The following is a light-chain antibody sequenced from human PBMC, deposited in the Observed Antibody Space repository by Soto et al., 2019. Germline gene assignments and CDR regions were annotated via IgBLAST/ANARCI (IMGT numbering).Light chain of an antibody. J-gene: IGKJ4*01. CDR2: AAS. V-gene: IGKV1D-12*01. CDR3: KQSRSFPLT. CDR1: QDIAAY. Sequence: DIQVTQSPSSVSASVGDRVTITCRASQDIAAYLAWYQHKPGRAPELLIHAASSLQSGVPSRFSGSGSGTDFTLTINSLQPEDFATYYCKQSRSFPLTFGGGTKVDIK.